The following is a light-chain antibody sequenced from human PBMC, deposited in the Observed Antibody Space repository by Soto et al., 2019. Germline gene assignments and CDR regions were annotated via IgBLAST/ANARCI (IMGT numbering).Light chain of an antibody. J-gene: IGLJ1*01. V-gene: IGLV1-51*01. CDR2: DNN. CDR1: SSNIENYY. CDR3: GTYDSSLRDGV. Sequence: VLTHPPSVSAAPGQKVTISCSGSSSNIENYYVSWYQQLPGTAPKLLIYDNNKRPSGIPDRFSGSKSGTSATLDITGLQTGDEADYYCGTYDSSLRDGVFGTGTKVTVL.